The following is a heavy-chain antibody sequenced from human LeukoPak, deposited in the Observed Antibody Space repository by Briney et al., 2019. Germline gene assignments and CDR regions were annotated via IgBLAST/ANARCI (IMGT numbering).Heavy chain of an antibody. CDR1: GFSLNTRGVG. V-gene: IGHV2-5*02. J-gene: IGHJ4*02. CDR2: IYWDDDR. D-gene: IGHD3-22*01. Sequence: ASGPTLVNPTQTLTLTCTFSGFSLNTRGVGVGWIRQPPGRALEWPALIYWDDDRRYSPSLKSRLTITKDTSKTQVVLTMTNMDPVDTATYFCAHRKNYYDSSVFDNWGQGTLVTVSS. CDR3: AHRKNYYDSSVFDN.